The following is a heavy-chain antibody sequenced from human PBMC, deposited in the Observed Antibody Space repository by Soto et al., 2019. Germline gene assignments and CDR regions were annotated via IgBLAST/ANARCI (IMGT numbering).Heavy chain of an antibody. CDR2: IIPIFGTA. Sequence: SVKVSCKASGGTFSSYAISWVRQAPGQGLEWMGGIIPIFGTANYAQKFQGRVTITADESTSTAYMELSSLRSEDTAVYYCARVPLEMAMEPDYWGQGTLVTVSS. D-gene: IGHD5-18*01. CDR1: GGTFSSYA. V-gene: IGHV1-69*13. J-gene: IGHJ4*02. CDR3: ARVPLEMAMEPDY.